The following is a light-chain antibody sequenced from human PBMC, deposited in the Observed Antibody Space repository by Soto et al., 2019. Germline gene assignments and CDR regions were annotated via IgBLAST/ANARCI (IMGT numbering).Light chain of an antibody. V-gene: IGKV3-20*01. CDR1: RDVYINA. Sequence: VLTQSPATLSLSPGEPATLSCRASRDVYINALAWYQQQPGRTPTLLIYGASTRATGIPDRFSATGSGTEFSLPISSVEHEDFAVYYCQQYGASPFTFGPGTRVEI. CDR2: GAS. J-gene: IGKJ3*01. CDR3: QQYGASPFT.